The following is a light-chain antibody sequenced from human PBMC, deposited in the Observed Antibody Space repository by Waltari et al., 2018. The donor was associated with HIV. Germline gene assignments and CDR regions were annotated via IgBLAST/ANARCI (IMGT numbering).Light chain of an antibody. Sequence: IVMTQQPLALGVNPGDPASVSCASRRSLRETNGYHFLQWYVQKPGRSPQLLMYLTSKRASGVPDRFSGSGSGTDFTLRISRVEAEDVGIYYCMQALQRPLTFGGGTKVEIK. CDR3: MQALQRPLT. CDR2: LTS. V-gene: IGKV2-28*01. CDR1: RSLRETNGYHF. J-gene: IGKJ4*02.